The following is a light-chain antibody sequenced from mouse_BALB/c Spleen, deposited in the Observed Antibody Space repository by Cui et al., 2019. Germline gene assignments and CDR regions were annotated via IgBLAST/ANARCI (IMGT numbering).Light chain of an antibody. J-gene: IGKJ5*01. Sequence: QIVLNQSPAIMSAYPGEKVTMTCGASSSISDMHWYQQKPGTSPKRWIYETSKLASGVPARFSGSRSGTSYSLTISSMEAEDAATYYCHQRSSYPTFGAGTKLELK. CDR2: ETS. CDR3: HQRSSYPT. V-gene: IGKV4-70*01. CDR1: SSISD.